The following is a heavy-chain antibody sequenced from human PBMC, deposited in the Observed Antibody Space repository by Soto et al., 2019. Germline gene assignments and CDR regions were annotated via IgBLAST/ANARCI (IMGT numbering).Heavy chain of an antibody. J-gene: IGHJ6*02. CDR1: GFTFSSYA. D-gene: IGHD3-10*01. Sequence: QVQLVESGGAVVQPGRSLRLSCAASGFTFSSYAMHRVRQAPGKGLEWVAVISYDGSNKYYADSVKGRFTISRDNSKNTLYLQMNSLRAEDTAVYYWARDTEFWGQGTTVTVSS. CDR2: ISYDGSNK. CDR3: ARDTEF. V-gene: IGHV3-30-3*01.